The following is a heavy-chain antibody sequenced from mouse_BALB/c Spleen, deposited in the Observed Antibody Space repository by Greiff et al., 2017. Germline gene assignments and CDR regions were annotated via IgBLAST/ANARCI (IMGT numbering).Heavy chain of an antibody. J-gene: IGHJ3*01. CDR2: INPSNGGT. D-gene: IGHD2-3*01. V-gene: IGHV1S81*02. CDR3: TRSFYDGYYSWCAY. CDR1: GYTFTSYY. Sequence: QVQLKESGAELVKPGASVKLSCKASGYTFTSYYMYWVKQRPGQGLEWIGEINPSNGGTNFNEKFKSKATLTVDKSSSTAYMQLSSLTSEDSAVYYCTRSFYDGYYSWCAYWGQGTLVTVSA.